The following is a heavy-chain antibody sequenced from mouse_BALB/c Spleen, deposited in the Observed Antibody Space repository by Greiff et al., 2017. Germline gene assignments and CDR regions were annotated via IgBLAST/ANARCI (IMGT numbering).Heavy chain of an antibody. V-gene: IGHV2-9*02. D-gene: IGHD2-4*01. CDR3: ARGGMITTWYAMDY. CDR1: GFSLTSYG. Sequence: VQRVESGPGLVAPSQSLSITCTVSGFSLTSYGVHWVRQPPGKGLEWLGVLWAGGSTNYNSALMSRLSISKDNSKSQVFLKMNSLQTDDTAMYYCARGGMITTWYAMDYWGQGTSVTVSS. CDR2: LWAGGST. J-gene: IGHJ4*01.